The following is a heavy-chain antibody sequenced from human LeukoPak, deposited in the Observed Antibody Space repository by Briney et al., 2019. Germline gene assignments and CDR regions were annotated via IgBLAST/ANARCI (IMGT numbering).Heavy chain of an antibody. J-gene: IGHJ3*02. CDR3: AKLVVRGVIITGAFDI. CDR1: GFTFSGYW. CDR2: IYSDGSRT. D-gene: IGHD3-10*01. V-gene: IGHV3-74*03. Sequence: GGSLRLSCAASGFTFSGYWMHWVRQAPGKGLVWVSRIYSDGSRTSYADSVKGRFTTSRDNSKNTLYLQMNSLRAEDTAVYYCAKLVVRGVIITGAFDIWGQGTMVTVSS.